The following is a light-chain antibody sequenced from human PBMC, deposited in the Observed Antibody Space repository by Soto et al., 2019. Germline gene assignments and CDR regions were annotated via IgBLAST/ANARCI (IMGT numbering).Light chain of an antibody. V-gene: IGLV6-57*04. Sequence: NFMLTQPHSVSESPGKTVTISCTRSSGNIANDYVQWFQQRPGSAPTTVIYEDNQRPSGVPARFSGSIDTSSNSASLTISGLKTEDEADYFCQSYDSNNHWVFGGGTQLTVL. CDR3: QSYDSNNHWV. J-gene: IGLJ3*02. CDR2: EDN. CDR1: SGNIANDY.